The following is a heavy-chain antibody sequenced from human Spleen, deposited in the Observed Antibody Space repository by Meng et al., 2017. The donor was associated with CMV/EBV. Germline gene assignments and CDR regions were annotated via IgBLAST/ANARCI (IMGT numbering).Heavy chain of an antibody. V-gene: IGHV3-21*01. J-gene: IGHJ4*02. Sequence: GGSLRLSCAASGFTFSSYSMNWVRQAPGKGLEWVSSISSSSSYIYYADSVKGRFTISRDNAKNSQYLQMNSLRAEDTAVHYCARAPTTQRWEIDYWGQGTLVTVSS. CDR1: GFTFSSYS. CDR2: ISSSSSYI. CDR3: ARAPTTQRWEIDY. D-gene: IGHD1-26*01.